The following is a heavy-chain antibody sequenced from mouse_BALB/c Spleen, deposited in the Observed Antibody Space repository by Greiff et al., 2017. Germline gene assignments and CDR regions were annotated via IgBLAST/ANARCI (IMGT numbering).Heavy chain of an antibody. J-gene: IGHJ4*01. CDR3: ARNTVPYAMDY. CDR2: IWSGGST. CDR1: GFSLTSYG. V-gene: IGHV2-2*02. Sequence: VHLVESGPGLVQPSQSLSITCTVSGFSLTSYGVHWVRQSPGKGLEWLGVIWSGGSTDYNAAFISRLSISKDNSKSQVFFKMNSLQANDTAIYYCARNTVPYAMDYWGQGTSVTVSS.